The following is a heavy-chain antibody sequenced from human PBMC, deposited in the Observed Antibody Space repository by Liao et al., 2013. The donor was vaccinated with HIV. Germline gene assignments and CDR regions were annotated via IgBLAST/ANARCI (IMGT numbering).Heavy chain of an antibody. CDR2: ISYSGST. D-gene: IGHD2-21*01. J-gene: IGHJ4*02. CDR3: SRATPGCSGSCYSDPFDY. CDR1: GGSISSGSYY. Sequence: QVQLQESGPGLVKPSQTLSLTCTVSGGSISSGSYYWSWIRQSPGKGLEWIGEISYSGSTNYNPSLKSRVTISIDTSKNQFSLKLSSVTAADTAVYYCSRATPGCSGSCYSDPFDYWSQGTPVTVSS. V-gene: IGHV4-61*01.